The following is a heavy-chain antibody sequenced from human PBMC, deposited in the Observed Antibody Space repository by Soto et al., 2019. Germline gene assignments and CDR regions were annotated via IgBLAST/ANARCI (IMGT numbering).Heavy chain of an antibody. J-gene: IGHJ6*02. CDR2: ISGSGGST. Sequence: GGSLRLSCAASGFTFSSYAMSWVRQAPGKGLEWVSAISGSGGSTYYADSVKGRFTISRDNSKNTLYLQMNSLRAEDTAVYYCAKIRFLEWFKGMDVWGQGTTVTVSS. CDR3: AKIRFLEWFKGMDV. D-gene: IGHD3-3*01. V-gene: IGHV3-23*01. CDR1: GFTFSSYA.